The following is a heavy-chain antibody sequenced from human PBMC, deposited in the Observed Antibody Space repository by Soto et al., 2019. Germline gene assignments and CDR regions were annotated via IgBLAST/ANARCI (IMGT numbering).Heavy chain of an antibody. V-gene: IGHV3-74*01. J-gene: IGHJ6*02. Sequence: GGSLRLSCAASGFTFSSYWMHWVRQAPGKGLVWASRINSDGSSTSYADSVKGRFTISRDNAKNTLYLQMNSLRAEDTAVYYCARSSDYYDILTGYYYYYGMDVWGQGTTVTVSS. CDR3: ARSSDYYDILTGYYYYYGMDV. CDR1: GFTFSSYW. D-gene: IGHD3-9*01. CDR2: INSDGSST.